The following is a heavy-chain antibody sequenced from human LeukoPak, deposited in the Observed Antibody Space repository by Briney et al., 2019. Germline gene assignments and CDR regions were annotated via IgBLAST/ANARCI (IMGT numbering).Heavy chain of an antibody. J-gene: IGHJ4*02. CDR1: GFTFDDYA. D-gene: IGHD6-13*01. V-gene: IGHV3-43*02. CDR3: AKDGSSSWFRYYFDY. Sequence: GGSLRLSCAASGFTFDDYAMHWVRQAPGKGLEWVSLISGDGGSTYYADSVKGRFTISRDNSKNSLYLQMNSLRTEDTALYYCAKDGSSSWFRYYFDYWGQGTLVTVSS. CDR2: ISGDGGST.